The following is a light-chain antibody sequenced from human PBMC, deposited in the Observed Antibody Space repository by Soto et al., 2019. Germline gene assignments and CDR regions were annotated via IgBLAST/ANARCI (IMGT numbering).Light chain of an antibody. CDR3: QNYNSFSWT. Sequence: DIQLTQSPSTLSASVGDRVTITCRASQSISTWLAWFQQKPGSAPKLLIYRASTLHSRVPSVVSVSGSVTALTISIRSLQSDDFATYYCQNYNSFSWTFSHRTSV. CDR2: RAS. V-gene: IGKV1-5*03. CDR1: QSISTW. J-gene: IGKJ1*01.